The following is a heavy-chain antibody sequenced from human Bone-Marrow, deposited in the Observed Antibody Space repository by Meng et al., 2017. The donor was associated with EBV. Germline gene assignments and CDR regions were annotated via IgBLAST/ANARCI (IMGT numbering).Heavy chain of an antibody. CDR3: ASESGRGFTPDY. Sequence: VQVVQSGAEVKTPGSSVKVSCWTSGGTFNSDAVSWVRQAPGQGLEWMGGLIPMSGAPHYAQKFQGRVTITADESTSTHYMDLSNLRSDDTAMYYCASESGRGFTPDYWGQGTLVTVSS. J-gene: IGHJ4*02. CDR1: GGTFNSDA. V-gene: IGHV1-69*01. CDR2: LIPMSGAP. D-gene: IGHD3-10*01.